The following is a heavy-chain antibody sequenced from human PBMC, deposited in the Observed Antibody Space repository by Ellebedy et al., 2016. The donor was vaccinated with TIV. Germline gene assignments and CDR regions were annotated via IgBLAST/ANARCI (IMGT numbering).Heavy chain of an antibody. Sequence: PGGSLRLSCAASGFTFSSYAMNWVRQAPGKGLEWVSTISSTGSRTYYADSVEGRFIISRDNSKKTLDLQMNSLRAEDTAVYYCAKGRGGGSDSSAPRYYFDYWGLGTLVTVSS. D-gene: IGHD3-22*01. V-gene: IGHV3-23*01. J-gene: IGHJ4*02. CDR1: GFTFSSYA. CDR3: AKGRGGGSDSSAPRYYFDY. CDR2: ISSTGSRT.